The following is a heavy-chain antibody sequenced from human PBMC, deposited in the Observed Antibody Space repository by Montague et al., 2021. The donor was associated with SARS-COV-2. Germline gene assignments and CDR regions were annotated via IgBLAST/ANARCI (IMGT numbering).Heavy chain of an antibody. V-gene: IGHV4-31*03. CDR3: ARALRRVVIKHFDY. D-gene: IGHD3-3*01. Sequence: TLSLTCTVSGGSISSGGYYWSWIRQHPGKGLEWIEYIYYSGSTYYNPSLKSRVTISVDTSKNQFSLKLSSVTAADTAVYYCARALRRVVIKHFDYWGQGTLVTVSS. J-gene: IGHJ4*02. CDR1: GGSISSGGYY. CDR2: IYYSGST.